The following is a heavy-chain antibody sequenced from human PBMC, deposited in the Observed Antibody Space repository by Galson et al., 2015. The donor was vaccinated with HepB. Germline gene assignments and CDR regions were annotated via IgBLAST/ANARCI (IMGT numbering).Heavy chain of an antibody. J-gene: IGHJ6*02. CDR2: IPYDGSSQ. D-gene: IGHD1-26*01. Sequence: SLRLSCAASGFTFSIYAMHWVRQAPGKGLELVALIPYDGSSQYYADSVRGRFTISRDNSKNTLYLQMDSLRPEDTAVYYCAKDGILGTTTQSKGMDVWGQGTTVTVSS. CDR1: GFTFSIYA. V-gene: IGHV3-30-3*01. CDR3: AKDGILGTTTQSKGMDV.